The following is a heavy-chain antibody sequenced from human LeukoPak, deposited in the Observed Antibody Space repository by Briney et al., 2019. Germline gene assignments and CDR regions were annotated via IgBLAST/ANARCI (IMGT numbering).Heavy chain of an antibody. J-gene: IGHJ6*02. CDR2: ISSSSSYI. D-gene: IGHD6-13*01. V-gene: IGHV3-21*04. Sequence: GGSLRLSCAASGFTFSSYSMNWVRQAPGKGLEWVSSISSSSSYIYYADSVKGRFTISRDNAKNSLYLQMNSLRAEDTAVYYCARDLSWQQLVPAYGMDVWGQGTTVTVSS. CDR3: ARDLSWQQLVPAYGMDV. CDR1: GFTFSSYS.